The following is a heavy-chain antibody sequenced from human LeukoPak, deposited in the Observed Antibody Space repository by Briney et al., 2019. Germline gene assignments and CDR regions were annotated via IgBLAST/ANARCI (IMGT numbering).Heavy chain of an antibody. CDR2: IYYSGST. CDR1: GGSISSYY. CDR3: ARGPYAFDI. Sequence: SETLSLTRTVSGGSISSYYWSWRWQRPRKGLEWIGHIYYSGSTNYNPSLKSRVTISVDTSKNQFSLRLSSVTAADTAVYYCARGPYAFDIWGQGTMVTVFS. V-gene: IGHV4-59*08. J-gene: IGHJ3*02.